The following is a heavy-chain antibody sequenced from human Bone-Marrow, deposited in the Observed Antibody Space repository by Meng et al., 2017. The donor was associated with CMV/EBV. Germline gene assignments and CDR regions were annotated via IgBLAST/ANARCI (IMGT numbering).Heavy chain of an antibody. CDR2: IIPILGIA. D-gene: IGHD2-2*01. Sequence: SVKVSCKASGGTFSSYAISWVRQAPGQGLEWMGGIIPILGIANYAQKFQGRVTITADKSTSTAYMELSSLRSEDTAVYYCARDVEDCSSTSCYVAWFDPWGQGTRVTVSS. V-gene: IGHV1-69*10. CDR1: GGTFSSYA. CDR3: ARDVEDCSSTSCYVAWFDP. J-gene: IGHJ5*02.